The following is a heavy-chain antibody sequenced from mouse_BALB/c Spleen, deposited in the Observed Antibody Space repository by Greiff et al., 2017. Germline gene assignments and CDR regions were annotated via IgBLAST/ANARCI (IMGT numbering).Heavy chain of an antibody. Sequence: EVQLVESGAELVRPGALVKLSCKASGFNIKDYYMHWVKQRPEQGLEWIGWIDPENGNTIYDPKFQGKASITADTSSNTAYLQLSSLTSEDTAVYYCASYYFDYWGQGTTLTVSS. CDR1: GFNIKDYY. J-gene: IGHJ2*01. CDR2: IDPENGNT. CDR3: ASYYFDY. V-gene: IGHV14-1*02.